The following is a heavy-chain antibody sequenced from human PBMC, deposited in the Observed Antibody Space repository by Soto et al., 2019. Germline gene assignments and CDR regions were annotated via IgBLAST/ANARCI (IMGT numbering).Heavy chain of an antibody. CDR3: AAYDDNSRAFAY. D-gene: IGHD3-22*01. V-gene: IGHV5-51*01. CDR2: IFPEDSDT. CDR1: GYNFPYYR. J-gene: IGHJ4*02. Sequence: PGESLKISCKGSGYNFPYYRIGWVRQMPGKGLEWMGIIFPEDSDTRYNPSLQGQVSISADKSTSTAYLQWRSLKASDTAMYYCAAYDDNSRAFAYWGQGILVTVSS.